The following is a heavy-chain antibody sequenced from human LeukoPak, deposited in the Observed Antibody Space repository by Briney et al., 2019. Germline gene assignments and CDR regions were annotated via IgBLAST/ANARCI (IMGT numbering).Heavy chain of an antibody. V-gene: IGHV3-30*18. CDR2: ISYDGSNK. Sequence: PGGSLRLSCAAAGFSVGRYGMRWVRQAAGKGLECVAVISYDGSNKYYADSVKGRFTISRDNSKNTLYLQMNSLRAEDTAAYYCAKNRGGYDHWGQGTLVTVSS. CDR1: GFSVGRYG. D-gene: IGHD5-12*01. CDR3: AKNRGGYDH. J-gene: IGHJ5*02.